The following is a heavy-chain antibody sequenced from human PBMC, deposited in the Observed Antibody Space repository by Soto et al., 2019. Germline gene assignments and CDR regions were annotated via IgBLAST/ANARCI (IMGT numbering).Heavy chain of an antibody. CDR1: GGTFSSYA. V-gene: IGHV1-69*13. Sequence: SVKVSCKASGGTFSSYAISWVRQAPGQGLEWMGGIIPIFGTANYAQKFQGRVTITADESTSTAYMELSSLRSEDTAVYYCASSPPTRRYYDSSGYSDPYYYYGMDVWGQGTTVIVSS. J-gene: IGHJ6*02. CDR2: IIPIFGTA. CDR3: ASSPPTRRYYDSSGYSDPYYYYGMDV. D-gene: IGHD3-22*01.